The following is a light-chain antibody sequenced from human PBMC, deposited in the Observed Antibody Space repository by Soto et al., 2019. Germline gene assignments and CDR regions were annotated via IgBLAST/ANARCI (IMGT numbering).Light chain of an antibody. CDR3: GSYAGRSTFV. J-gene: IGLJ1*01. CDR2: EVK. CDR1: SSDVGSYDL. Sequence: QSVLTQPASVSGSPGQSITISCTGTSSDVGSYDLVSWYQQHPGKAPKLMIFEVKKRPSGVSNRFSGSKSGNTASLTVSGLQAEDEADYYCGSYAGRSTFVFGTGTKVTVL. V-gene: IGLV2-23*02.